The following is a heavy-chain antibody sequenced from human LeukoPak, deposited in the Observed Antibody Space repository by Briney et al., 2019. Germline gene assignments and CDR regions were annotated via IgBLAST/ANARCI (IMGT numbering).Heavy chain of an antibody. Sequence: GASVKVSCKASGYTFTSYGISWVRQAPGQGLEWMGWISAYNGNTNYAQKLQGRVTVTTDTSTSTAYMELRSLRSDDTAVYYCARQDAEGNYYYYGMDVWGQGTTVIVSS. J-gene: IGHJ6*02. CDR1: GYTFTSYG. V-gene: IGHV1-18*01. D-gene: IGHD6-13*01. CDR3: ARQDAEGNYYYYGMDV. CDR2: ISAYNGNT.